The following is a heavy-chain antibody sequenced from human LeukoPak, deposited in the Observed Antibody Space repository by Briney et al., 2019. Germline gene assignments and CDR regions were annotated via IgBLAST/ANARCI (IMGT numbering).Heavy chain of an antibody. Sequence: KPSETLSLTCTVSGGSISSYYWSWIRQPAGKGLEWIGRIYTSGSTNYNPSLKSRVTMSVDTSKNQFSLKLSSVTAADTAVYYCAREYAYYGSGRFDYWGQGTLVTVSS. J-gene: IGHJ4*02. CDR2: IYTSGST. CDR1: GGSISSYY. CDR3: AREYAYYGSGRFDY. V-gene: IGHV4-4*07. D-gene: IGHD3-10*01.